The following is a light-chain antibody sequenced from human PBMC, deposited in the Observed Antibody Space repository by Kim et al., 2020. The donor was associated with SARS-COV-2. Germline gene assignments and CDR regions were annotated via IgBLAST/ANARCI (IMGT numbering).Light chain of an antibody. CDR2: EVN. CDR3: SSYIGSNFYVL. V-gene: IGLV2-8*01. Sequence: QSITISCAGTSSDVGDYNYVSWYQQHPGKVPKLMIYEVNKRPSGVPDRFSGSKSGNTASLTVSGLQAEDEADYYCSSYIGSNFYVLFGGGTQLTVL. J-gene: IGLJ2*01. CDR1: SSDVGDYNY.